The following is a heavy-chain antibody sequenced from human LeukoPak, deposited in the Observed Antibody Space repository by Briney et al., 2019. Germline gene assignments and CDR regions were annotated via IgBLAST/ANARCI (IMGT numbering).Heavy chain of an antibody. J-gene: IGHJ4*02. CDR2: INPSGGST. CDR1: GYTFTTYF. V-gene: IGHV1-46*01. Sequence: ASVKVSCKASGYTFTTYFMHWVRQAPGQGLEWMGIINPSGGSTSYAQKFQGRVTMNRDTSTSTVYLELSSLRSEDTAGYYCARGSPAYCGGDCYLDYWGQGTLVTVSS. CDR3: ARGSPAYCGGDCYLDY. D-gene: IGHD2-21*02.